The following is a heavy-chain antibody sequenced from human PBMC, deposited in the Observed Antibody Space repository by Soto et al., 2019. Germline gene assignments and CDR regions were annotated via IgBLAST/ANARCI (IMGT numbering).Heavy chain of an antibody. J-gene: IGHJ5*02. D-gene: IGHD2-15*01. CDR2: IIPILGIA. Sequence: QVQLVQSGAEVKKPGSSVKVSCKASGGTFSSYTISWGRQPPGQGLEWMGRIIPILGIANYAQKFQGRVTITADKSTSTAYMELSSLRSEDTAVYYCAREGYCSGGSCSNWFDPWGQGTLVTVSS. CDR3: AREGYCSGGSCSNWFDP. CDR1: GGTFSSYT. V-gene: IGHV1-69*08.